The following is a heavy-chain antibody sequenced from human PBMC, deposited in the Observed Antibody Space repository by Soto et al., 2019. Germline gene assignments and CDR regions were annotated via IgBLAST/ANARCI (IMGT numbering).Heavy chain of an antibody. Sequence: GGSLRLSCAASGFTFSSYWMHWVRQAPGKGLVWVSGISWNSGSIGYADFVKGRFTISRDNAKNSLYLQMNSLRAEDTALYYCARDQLYYNDISGRPLNAFDVWGQGTMVTVS. J-gene: IGHJ3*01. CDR1: GFTFSSYW. CDR3: ARDQLYYNDISGRPLNAFDV. CDR2: ISWNSGSI. D-gene: IGHD3-22*01. V-gene: IGHV3-9*01.